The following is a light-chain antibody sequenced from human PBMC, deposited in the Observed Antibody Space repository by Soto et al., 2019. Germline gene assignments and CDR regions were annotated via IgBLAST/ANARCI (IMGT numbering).Light chain of an antibody. CDR3: QQYNMYSFT. CDR2: KAS. J-gene: IGKJ4*01. Sequence: IKMTQSPSTLSASVGDRVTITCRASQSINNWLAWYQQKPGKAPKLLIYKASSLQSGVPSRFSGSGSGTQFTLAISSLQPDDFATYYCQQYNMYSFTFGGGTKVEIK. V-gene: IGKV1-5*03. CDR1: QSINNW.